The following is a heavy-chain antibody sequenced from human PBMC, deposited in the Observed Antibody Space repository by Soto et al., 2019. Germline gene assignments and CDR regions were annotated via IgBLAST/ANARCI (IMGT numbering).Heavy chain of an antibody. CDR3: AKTYSSGAIAHY. Sequence: EVQLLESGGGLVQPGGSLRLSCAASGFTFINYVMRWVRQAPGKGLEWVSSISGTGDTTYYADSVRGRFTISRDNSKNTLYLQMNSLRAEDTAIYYCAKTYSSGAIAHYWGQGTLVTVSS. CDR2: ISGTGDTT. D-gene: IGHD6-19*01. J-gene: IGHJ4*02. V-gene: IGHV3-23*01. CDR1: GFTFINYV.